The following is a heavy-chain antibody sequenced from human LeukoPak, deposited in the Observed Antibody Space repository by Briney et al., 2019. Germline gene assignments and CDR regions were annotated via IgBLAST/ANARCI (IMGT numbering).Heavy chain of an antibody. CDR1: GYSISRGYY. CDR2: IYYSDST. J-gene: IGHJ4*02. CDR3: ARHGPRGLRYFAWLLDY. D-gene: IGHD3-9*01. Sequence: SETLSLTCDVSGYSISRGYYWGWIRQPPGKGLEGIGNIYYSDSTHYNPSLRGRATISVDTSKTQFSLKLTSVTAADTAAYYCARHGPRGLRYFAWLLDYWGQGTLVTVSS. V-gene: IGHV4-38-2*01.